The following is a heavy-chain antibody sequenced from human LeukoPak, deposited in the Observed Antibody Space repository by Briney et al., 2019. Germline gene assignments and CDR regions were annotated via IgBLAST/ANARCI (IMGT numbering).Heavy chain of an antibody. J-gene: IGHJ4*02. CDR1: GFTFDDYA. D-gene: IGHD3-10*01. Sequence: GRSLRLSCAASGFTFDDYAMHWVRQAPGKGLEWVSGISWNSGSIGYADSVKGRFTISRDNAKNSLYLQMNSLRAEDTALYYCAKTPPPYGSGSREYYFDYWGQGTLVTVSS. CDR3: AKTPPPYGSGSREYYFDY. CDR2: ISWNSGSI. V-gene: IGHV3-9*01.